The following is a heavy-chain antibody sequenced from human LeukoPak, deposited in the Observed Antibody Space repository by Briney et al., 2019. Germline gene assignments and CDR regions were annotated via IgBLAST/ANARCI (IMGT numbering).Heavy chain of an antibody. CDR3: AKDSGYVYAFDI. Sequence: GGSLRLSCAASGFTFSDYYMSWIRQAPGKGLEWVSAISGSGGSTYYADSVKGRFTISRDNSKNTLYLQMNSLRAEDTAVYYCAKDSGYVYAFDIWGQGTMVTVSS. CDR1: GFTFSDYY. V-gene: IGHV3-23*01. D-gene: IGHD5-12*01. CDR2: ISGSGGST. J-gene: IGHJ3*02.